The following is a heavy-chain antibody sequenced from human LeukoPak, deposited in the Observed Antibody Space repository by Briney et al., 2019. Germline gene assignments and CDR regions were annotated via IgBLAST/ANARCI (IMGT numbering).Heavy chain of an antibody. CDR2: ISYDGSNK. J-gene: IGHJ4*02. D-gene: IGHD2-2*01. Sequence: GGSLRLSCAASGFTFSSYGMHWVRQAPGKGLEWVAVISYDGSNKYYADSVKGRFTISRDNSKNTLYLQMNSLRAEDTAVYYCAKEQLLAEYYFDYWGQGTLVTVSS. V-gene: IGHV3-30*18. CDR1: GFTFSSYG. CDR3: AKEQLLAEYYFDY.